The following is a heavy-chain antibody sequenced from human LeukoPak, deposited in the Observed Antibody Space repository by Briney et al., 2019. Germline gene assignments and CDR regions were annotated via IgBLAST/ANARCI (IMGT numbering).Heavy chain of an antibody. CDR1: GGPFRGYY. Sequence: SETLSLTCAVHGGPFRGYYWSWIRWPPGKGLERIGEINHNGNTNYKPSLKSRVTISVDTSKNQFSLKLSSVTAADTAVYYCARGPWGYSYGRRKYFQRWGQGTLVTVSS. J-gene: IGHJ1*01. V-gene: IGHV4-34*01. CDR3: ARGPWGYSYGRRKYFQR. CDR2: INHNGNT. D-gene: IGHD5-18*01.